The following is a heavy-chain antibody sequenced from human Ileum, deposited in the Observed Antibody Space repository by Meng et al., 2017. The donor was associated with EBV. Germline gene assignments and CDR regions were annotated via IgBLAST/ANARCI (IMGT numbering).Heavy chain of an antibody. CDR2: LDPNDDEI. Sequence: VQLGRCGGEGTKPGPPGKISSKASGYIFSDYCLHWFRQAPGKGLEWLVLLDPNDDEIKYADKFRDRVTMTADTSTDTAYMELSTLRSDDTAVYFFTTGTGATSPWFDSWGQGTLVTVSS. CDR3: TTGTGATSPWFDS. D-gene: IGHD1-1*01. CDR1: GYIFSDYC. J-gene: IGHJ5*01. V-gene: IGHV1-69-2*01.